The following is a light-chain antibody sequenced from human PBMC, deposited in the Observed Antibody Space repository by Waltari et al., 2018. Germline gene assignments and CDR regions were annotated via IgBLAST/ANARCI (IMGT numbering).Light chain of an antibody. Sequence: QSALTQPASVSGSPGQSITISCTGASSAYYNYVCWYQHHPGKAPKLMLYDVSNRPSGVSYRLSGSKAGSTASPTISGLQAEDEADYYCSVKRGSNTVVFGGGTKLTVL. CDR2: DVS. J-gene: IGLJ2*01. V-gene: IGLV2-14*03. CDR1: SSAYYNY. CDR3: SVKRGSNTVV.